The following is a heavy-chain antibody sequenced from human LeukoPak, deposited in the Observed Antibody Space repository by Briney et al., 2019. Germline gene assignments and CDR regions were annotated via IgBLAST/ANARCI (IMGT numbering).Heavy chain of an antibody. V-gene: IGHV4-39*01. CDR2: IYYGGST. J-gene: IGHJ4*02. CDR1: GGSTSSSSYY. CDR3: PRSRDYCTNGVCYREDSFCLDY. D-gene: IGHD2-8*01. Sequence: SETLSLTCTVSGGSTSSSSYYWGWIRQPPGKGLEWIGSIYYGGSTYYNPSLKSRVTISVDTSKNQFSLKLSSVTAADTAVYYCPRSRDYCTNGVCYREDSFCLDYWGQGTLVTVSS.